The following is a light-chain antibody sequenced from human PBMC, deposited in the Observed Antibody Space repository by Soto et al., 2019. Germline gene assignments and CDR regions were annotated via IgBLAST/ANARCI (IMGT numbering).Light chain of an antibody. CDR2: DAS. CDR3: QRYNSYSPWT. V-gene: IGKV1-5*01. J-gene: IGKJ1*01. Sequence: DIQMTQSPSTLSASVGDRVTFTWRASQSVNKWLAWFQQKPGKVPKLLIFDASTLQTGVPSRFGGGGSGTEFTLTISGLQPDDFATYYCQRYNSYSPWTFGPGTKVDIK. CDR1: QSVNKW.